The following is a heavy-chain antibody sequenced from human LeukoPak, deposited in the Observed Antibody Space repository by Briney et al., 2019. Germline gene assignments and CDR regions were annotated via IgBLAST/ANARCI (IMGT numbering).Heavy chain of an antibody. V-gene: IGHV4-34*01. Sequence: PSDTLSLTCAVYGGSFSGYYWSWIRQPPGKGLEWIGEINHSGSTNYNPSLRSRVTISLDTARNQFSLKLNSVTAADTAVYYCAKSNGYGLVDIWGQGTMVTVSS. CDR2: INHSGST. CDR3: AKSNGYGLVDI. CDR1: GGSFSGYY. J-gene: IGHJ3*02. D-gene: IGHD3-10*01.